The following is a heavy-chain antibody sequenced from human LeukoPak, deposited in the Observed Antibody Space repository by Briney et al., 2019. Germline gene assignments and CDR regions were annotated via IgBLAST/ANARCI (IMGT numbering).Heavy chain of an antibody. J-gene: IGHJ4*02. V-gene: IGHV3-9*01. D-gene: IGHD5-12*01. CDR2: ISWNSGSI. CDR1: GFTFDDYA. Sequence: GRSLRLSCPASGFTFDDYAMHWVRQAPGKGLEWVSGISWNSGSIGYADSVKGRFTISRDNAKNSLYLQMNSLRAEDTALYYCAKDSGYDSFPYYFDYWGQGTLVTVSS. CDR3: AKDSGYDSFPYYFDY.